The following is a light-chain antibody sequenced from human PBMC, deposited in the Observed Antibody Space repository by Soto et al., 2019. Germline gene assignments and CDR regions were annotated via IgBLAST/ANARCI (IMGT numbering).Light chain of an antibody. CDR1: QSVSSN. CDR3: QQYNNWPPWT. V-gene: IGKV3-15*01. Sequence: EIVMTQSPATLSVSPGERVTLSCRASQSVSSNLAWYQQKPGQAPRLLIYGASTRATGIPARFSGSGFGTEFTLTISSLQSEDFAVYYCQQYNNWPPWTFGQGTKV. CDR2: GAS. J-gene: IGKJ1*01.